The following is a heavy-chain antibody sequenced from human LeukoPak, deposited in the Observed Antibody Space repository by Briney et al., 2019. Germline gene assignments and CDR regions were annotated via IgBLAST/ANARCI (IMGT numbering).Heavy chain of an antibody. V-gene: IGHV3-7*04. CDR1: GFTFTNFW. Sequence: GGSLRLSCVASGFTFTNFWMTWVRQAPGKGPEWVATITPDGTEQYYVDSMKGRSTISRDNAKNSVSLQMNSLRVEDTAVYSCARDLDYWGQGTLVTVSS. CDR2: ITPDGTEQ. CDR3: ARDLDY. J-gene: IGHJ4*02.